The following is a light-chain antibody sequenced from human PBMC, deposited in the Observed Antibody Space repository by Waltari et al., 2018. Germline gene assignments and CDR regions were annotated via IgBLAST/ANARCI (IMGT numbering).Light chain of an antibody. CDR3: QRSSIAPYT. Sequence: DIQMTQSPSSLSASVGDRVTITCRASQVISSYLNWYQQKPGKAPELLIHDASSLQSGVPSRCSGSGSGTDFTLTISSLQPEDCATYYCQRSSIAPYTFGQGTKVEIK. CDR1: QVISSY. J-gene: IGKJ1*01. V-gene: IGKV1-39*01. CDR2: DAS.